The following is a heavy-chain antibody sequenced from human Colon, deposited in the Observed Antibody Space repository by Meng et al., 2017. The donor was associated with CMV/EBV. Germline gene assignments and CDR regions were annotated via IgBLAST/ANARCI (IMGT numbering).Heavy chain of an antibody. V-gene: IGHV2-5*02. CDR3: VQRHSSSTGEVH. J-gene: IGHJ4*02. CDR2: IHGDDTN. CDR1: WLSLNTCTGG. Sequence: QCTLMCSGPSLGVPQRTLTLTCSFSWLSLNTCTGGVGWIRRPLGKALEWLALIHGDDTNEYNPSLSNRLTVTRDTSKNQVFLTLTNVDPVDTGTYYCVQRHSSSTGEVHWGQGTLVTVSS. D-gene: IGHD6-6*01.